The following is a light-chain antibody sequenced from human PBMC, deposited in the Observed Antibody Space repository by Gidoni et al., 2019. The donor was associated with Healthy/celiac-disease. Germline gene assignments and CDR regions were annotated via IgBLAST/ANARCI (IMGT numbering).Light chain of an antibody. CDR3: QKYNSDPRT. Sequence: IQMTQSPSSLSASVVDRVTITCRASQRISNYLAWYQQKPGKVPKLLIDAASTLQSGVPSRFSGSGSGTDFTLTISSLQPEDVATYYCQKYNSDPRTFGQGTKVEIK. J-gene: IGKJ1*01. CDR2: AAS. CDR1: QRISNY. V-gene: IGKV1-27*01.